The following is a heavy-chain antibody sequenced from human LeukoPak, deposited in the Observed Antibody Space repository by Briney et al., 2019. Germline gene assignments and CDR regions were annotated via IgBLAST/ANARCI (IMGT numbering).Heavy chain of an antibody. CDR2: IKQDGSEK. Sequence: GGSLRLSCAASGFTFSSYWMSWVRQSPGKGLEWVANIKQDGSEKYYVDSVKGRFTISRDNAKNSLYLQMNSLRAEDTAVYYCARDRGGSSGWSLDYWGQGTLVTVSS. D-gene: IGHD6-19*01. J-gene: IGHJ4*02. V-gene: IGHV3-7*01. CDR3: ARDRGGSSGWSLDY. CDR1: GFTFSSYW.